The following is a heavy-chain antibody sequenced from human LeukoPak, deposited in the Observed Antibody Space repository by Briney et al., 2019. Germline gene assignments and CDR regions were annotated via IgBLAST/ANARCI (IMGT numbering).Heavy chain of an antibody. J-gene: IGHJ4*02. CDR3: ARGPGGSYDFDY. CDR1: GGTFSSYA. CDR2: IIPIFGTA. D-gene: IGHD1-26*01. Sequence: ASVKVSCKASGGTFSSYAISWVRQAPGQGLEWMGGIIPIFGTANYAQKFQGRVTITADKSTSTAYMELSSLRSEDTAVYYCARGPGGSYDFDYWGQGTLVTVSS. V-gene: IGHV1-69*06.